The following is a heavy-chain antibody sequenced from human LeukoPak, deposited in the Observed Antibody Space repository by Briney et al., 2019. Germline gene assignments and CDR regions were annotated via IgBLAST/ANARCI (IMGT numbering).Heavy chain of an antibody. V-gene: IGHV4-4*02. J-gene: IGHJ4*02. D-gene: IGHD3-22*01. CDR1: GGSISTAHW. CDR3: ATELINYYESSGFNNDY. CDR2: IYHRGNS. Sequence: SETLSLTCAVSGGSISTAHWWNWVRQSPGKGLEWIGEIYHRGNSNYNPSLKSRVTISVDTSKNQFSLKLSSVTAADTAVYYCATELINYYESSGFNNDYWGQGTLVTVSS.